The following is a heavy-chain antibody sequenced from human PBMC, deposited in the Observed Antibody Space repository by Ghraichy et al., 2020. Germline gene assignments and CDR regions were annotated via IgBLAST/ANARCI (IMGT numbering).Heavy chain of an antibody. CDR3: ARDPSGITMVRGFDI. J-gene: IGHJ3*02. CDR2: ISYDGSNK. CDR1: GFTFSSYA. D-gene: IGHD3-10*01. Sequence: GSLRLSCAASGFTFSSYAMHWVRQAPGKGLEWVAVISYDGSNKYYADSVKGRFTISRDNSKNTLYLQMNSLRAEDTAVYYCARDPSGITMVRGFDIWGQGTMVTVSS. V-gene: IGHV3-30-3*01.